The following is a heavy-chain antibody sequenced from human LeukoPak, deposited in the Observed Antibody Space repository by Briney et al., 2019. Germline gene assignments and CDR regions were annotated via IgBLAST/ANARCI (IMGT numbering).Heavy chain of an antibody. CDR1: GSTFSSFW. CDR2: MNSVGSST. CDR3: ARERTSGWDAFDF. J-gene: IGHJ4*02. D-gene: IGHD6-19*01. Sequence: GGSLRLSCAASGSTFSSFWMHWVRQAPGKGLVWVSRMNSVGSSTSYADSVKGRFTISRDNAKNTLYLQMNSLRAEDTAVYYCARERTSGWDAFDFWGQGTLVTVSS. V-gene: IGHV3-74*01.